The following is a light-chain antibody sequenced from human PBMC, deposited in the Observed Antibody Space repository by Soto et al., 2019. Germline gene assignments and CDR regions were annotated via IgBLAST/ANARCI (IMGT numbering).Light chain of an antibody. CDR1: SRAVGGYNY. J-gene: IGLJ2*01. Sequence: QSALTQPPSASGSPGQSVTISCTGTSRAVGGYNYVSGYQPHPGKAPKLMIYEVSKRPSGVPDRFSGSKSGNTASLTVSGLQAEDEADYYCSSYAGSNNLVFGGGTKPTVL. CDR3: SSYAGSNNLV. CDR2: EVS. V-gene: IGLV2-8*01.